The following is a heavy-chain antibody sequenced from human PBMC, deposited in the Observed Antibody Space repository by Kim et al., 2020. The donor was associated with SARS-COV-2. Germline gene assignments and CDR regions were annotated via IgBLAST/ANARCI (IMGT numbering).Heavy chain of an antibody. Sequence: GGSLRLSCAASGFTFSSYGMHWVRQAPGKGLEWVAVIWYDGSNKYYADSVKGRFTISRDNSKNTLYLQMNSLRAEDTAVYYCARAITIYVGPGTVPQIYGMDVWGQGTTVTVSS. CDR3: ARAITIYVGPGTVPQIYGMDV. J-gene: IGHJ6*02. CDR1: GFTFSSYG. D-gene: IGHD3-16*01. CDR2: IWYDGSNK. V-gene: IGHV3-33*01.